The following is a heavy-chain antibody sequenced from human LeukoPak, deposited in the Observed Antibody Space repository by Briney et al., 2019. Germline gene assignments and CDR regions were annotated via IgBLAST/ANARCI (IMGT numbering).Heavy chain of an antibody. V-gene: IGHV4-59*01. Sequence: PSETLSLACTVSGGSISGYYWSWIRHPPGKGLEWIGYIYYSGSTNYNPSLKSRVTISVDTSKNQFSLKLSSVTAADTAVYYCATTYYYDSSGYYNDAFDIWGQGTMVTVSS. J-gene: IGHJ3*02. CDR2: IYYSGST. D-gene: IGHD3-22*01. CDR3: ATTYYYDSSGYYNDAFDI. CDR1: GGSISGYY.